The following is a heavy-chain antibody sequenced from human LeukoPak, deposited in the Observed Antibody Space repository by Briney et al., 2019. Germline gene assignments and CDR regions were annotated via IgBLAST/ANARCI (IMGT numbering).Heavy chain of an antibody. D-gene: IGHD2-15*01. Sequence: ASVNVSCKASGYTFTSYYMHWVRQAPGQGREWMGIINPSGGSTSYAQKFQGRLTMNRNTSTSTVYMELSSLRSEHTAVYYCARVSTSSGGSDYWGQGTLVTVSS. CDR2: INPSGGST. V-gene: IGHV1-46*01. CDR3: ARVSTSSGGSDY. CDR1: GYTFTSYY. J-gene: IGHJ4*02.